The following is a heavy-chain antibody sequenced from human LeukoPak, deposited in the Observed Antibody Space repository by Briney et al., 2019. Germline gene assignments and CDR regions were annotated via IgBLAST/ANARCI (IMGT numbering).Heavy chain of an antibody. D-gene: IGHD6-19*01. V-gene: IGHV4-39*01. J-gene: IGHJ4*02. CDR1: GGSISSSSYY. CDR3: ARRGNQWLVRKGFDY. Sequence: SETLSLTCTVSGGSISSSSYYWGWIRQPPGKGLEWIGSIYYSGSTYYNPSLKSRVTISVDTSKNQFSLKLSSVTATDTAVYYCARRGNQWLVRKGFDYWGQGTLVTVSS. CDR2: IYYSGST.